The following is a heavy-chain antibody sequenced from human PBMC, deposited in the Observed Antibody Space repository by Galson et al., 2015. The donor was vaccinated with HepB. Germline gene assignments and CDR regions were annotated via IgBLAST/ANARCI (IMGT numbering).Heavy chain of an antibody. J-gene: IGHJ4*02. Sequence: SLRLSCAASGFTFSDYHMSWIRQAPGKGLEWVSYISSSSSYTNYADSVKGRFTISRDNAKNSLYLQMNSLRAEDTAVYYCARGLRSSGWSYTCDYWGQGTLVTVSS. CDR1: GFTFSDYH. D-gene: IGHD6-19*01. CDR2: ISSSSSYT. V-gene: IGHV3-11*05. CDR3: ARGLRSSGWSYTCDY.